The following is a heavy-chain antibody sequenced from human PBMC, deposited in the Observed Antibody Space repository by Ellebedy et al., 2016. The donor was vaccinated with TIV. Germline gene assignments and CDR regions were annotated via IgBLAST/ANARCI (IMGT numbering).Heavy chain of an antibody. CDR1: GYTFTNYL. CDR2: IYPGESDT. J-gene: IGHJ4*02. Sequence: GESLKISXQGSGYTFTNYLIGWVRQMPGKGLEWMGIIYPGESDTRYSPSFQGQVTISADKSISTAYLQWSSLKASDTAMYYCARQIAARPLYYFDYWGQGTLVTVSS. V-gene: IGHV5-51*01. D-gene: IGHD6-6*01. CDR3: ARQIAARPLYYFDY.